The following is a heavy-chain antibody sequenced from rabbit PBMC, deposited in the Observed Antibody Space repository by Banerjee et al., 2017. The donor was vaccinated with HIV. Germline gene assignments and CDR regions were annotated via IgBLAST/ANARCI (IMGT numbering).Heavy chain of an antibody. V-gene: IGHV1S40*01. CDR2: IATGSSGST. D-gene: IGHD8-1*01. CDR3: AREGTGAATSDVIGNLGFNL. CDR1: GFSLSNSYV. J-gene: IGHJ4*01. Sequence: QSLEESGGDLVKPGASLTLTCTASGFSLSNSYVMTWVRQAPGKGLEWIGYIATGSSGSTDYASWAKGRFTISKTSSTTVTLQMTSLTAADTATYFCAREGTGAATSDVIGNLGFNLWGQGTLVTVS.